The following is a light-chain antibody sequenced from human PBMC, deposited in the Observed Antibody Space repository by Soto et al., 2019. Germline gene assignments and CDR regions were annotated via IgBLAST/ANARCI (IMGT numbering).Light chain of an antibody. Sequence: QSALTQPASVSGSPGQSITISCTGTSHDVGSYNGVSWYQQHPGKAPKLMIYDGSTRPSGVSNRFSGSKSGNTASLTVSGLQAEDEADYYCCSYAGSNTYVFGTGTKVTVL. CDR3: CSYAGSNTYV. J-gene: IGLJ1*01. CDR2: DGS. V-gene: IGLV2-23*01. CDR1: SHDVGSYNG.